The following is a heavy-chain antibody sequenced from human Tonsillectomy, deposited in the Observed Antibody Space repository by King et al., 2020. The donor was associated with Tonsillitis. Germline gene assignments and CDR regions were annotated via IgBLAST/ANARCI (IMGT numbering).Heavy chain of an antibody. V-gene: IGHV3-23*04. Sequence: VQLVESGGGLVQPGGSLRLSCAASGFTFSSCAMTWVRQAPWMRLEGVPASSGRACGTYSADSVKGRFTISRDNSKNTLYLQMNSLRAEDTAVYYCAKGWVEMDAWGQGTLVTVSS. J-gene: IGHJ4*02. CDR3: AKGWVEMDA. CDR1: GFTFSSCA. D-gene: IGHD5-24*01. CDR2: SSGRACGT.